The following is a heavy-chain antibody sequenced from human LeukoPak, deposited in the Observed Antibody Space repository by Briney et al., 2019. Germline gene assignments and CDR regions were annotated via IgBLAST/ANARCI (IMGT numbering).Heavy chain of an antibody. CDR2: ISYDGSNK. D-gene: IGHD6-13*01. CDR3: ARDKQHAFDY. CDR1: GFTFSSYA. J-gene: IGHJ4*02. Sequence: GGSLRLSCAASGFTFSSYAMHWVRQAPGKGLEWVAVISYDGSNKYYADSVKGRFTISRDNSKNTLYLQMGSLRAEDMAVYYCARDKQHAFDYWGQGTLVTVSS. V-gene: IGHV3-30*14.